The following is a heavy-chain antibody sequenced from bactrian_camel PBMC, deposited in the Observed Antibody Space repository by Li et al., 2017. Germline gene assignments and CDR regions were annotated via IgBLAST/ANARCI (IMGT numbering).Heavy chain of an antibody. Sequence: QLVESGGGTVQVGGSLSLSCTMSAMEYASSCLAWFRQAPGKQREGVAAIDSDGNDASTKYADSVKGRFTISQDKAKDTLYLQMNNLSPEDTAMYYCAAFGGDCYVGVLSYRADFSYWGQGTQVTVS. J-gene: IGHJ6*01. CDR3: AAFGGDCYVGVLSYRADFSY. D-gene: IGHD3*01. V-gene: IGHV3S53*01. CDR2: IDSDGNDAST. CDR1: AMEYASSC.